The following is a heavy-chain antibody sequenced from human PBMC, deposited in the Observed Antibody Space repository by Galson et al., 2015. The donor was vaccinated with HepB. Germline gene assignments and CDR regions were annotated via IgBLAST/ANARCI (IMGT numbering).Heavy chain of an antibody. Sequence: SVKVSCKASGYTFTSYGISWVRQAPGQGLEWMGWISAYNGNTNYAQKLQGRVTMTTDTSTSTAYMELRSLRSDDTAVYYCARLIAAAWRYYYYGMDVWGQGTTVTVSS. CDR2: ISAYNGNT. CDR1: GYTFTSYG. CDR3: ARLIAAAWRYYYYGMDV. J-gene: IGHJ6*02. V-gene: IGHV1-18*04. D-gene: IGHD6-13*01.